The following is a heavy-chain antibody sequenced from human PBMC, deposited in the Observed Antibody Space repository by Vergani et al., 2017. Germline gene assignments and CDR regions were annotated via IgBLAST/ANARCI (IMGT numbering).Heavy chain of an antibody. D-gene: IGHD1-1*01. J-gene: IGHJ4*02. V-gene: IGHV5-51*01. CDR3: ARHTTYTDS. CDR1: EYTFGNNW. CDR2: IYPADSDT. Sequence: EVELVQSGPEMRKPGESLKIPCKGSEYTFGNNWIGWVPQMPGKGLEWMGIIYPADSDTRYSPSFQGQVTISADKSISTAFLQWDSLKASDTALYYCARHTTYTDSWGQGTLVTVSS.